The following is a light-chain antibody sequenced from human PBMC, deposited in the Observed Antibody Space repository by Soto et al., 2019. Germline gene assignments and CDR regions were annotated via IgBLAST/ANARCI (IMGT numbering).Light chain of an antibody. J-gene: IGKJ5*01. CDR1: QSVSNNY. V-gene: IGKV3D-20*02. Sequence: EIVLTQSPGTLSLSPGERATLSCRASQSVSNNYLAWYQQKPGQAPRLLIYDAYNRATGIPPRFSGSGSGTDFTLTISSLEPEDSAVYYCQQRHMWPITFGQGTRLEIK. CDR2: DAY. CDR3: QQRHMWPIT.